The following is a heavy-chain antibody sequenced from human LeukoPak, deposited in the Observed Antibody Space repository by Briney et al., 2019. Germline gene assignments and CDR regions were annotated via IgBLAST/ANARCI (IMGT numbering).Heavy chain of an antibody. J-gene: IGHJ4*02. V-gene: IGHV3-21*01. CDR3: ARVSGGYHDY. D-gene: IGHD3-22*01. CDR2: ISSSSSYI. CDR1: GFTFSSLS. Sequence: GGSLRLPCAPSGFTFSSLSMNWVRQAPGKGLEWVSSISSSSSYIYYADSVKGQFTISRDNAKNSLYLQMNSLRAEDTAVYYCARVSGGYHDYWGQGTLVTVSS.